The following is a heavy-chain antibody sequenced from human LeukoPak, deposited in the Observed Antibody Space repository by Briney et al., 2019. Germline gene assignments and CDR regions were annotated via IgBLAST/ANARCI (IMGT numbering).Heavy chain of an antibody. V-gene: IGHV3-7*01. CDR2: IKQDGSEK. CDR3: ARVRDKYYFDY. Sequence: GGSLRLSCAASGFTFSSYWMSWVRQAPGKGLEWVANIKQDGSEKYYVDFVKGRITISRDNVKNSLYLQMNSLRAEDTAVYYCARVRDKYYFDYCGQGTLVTVSP. J-gene: IGHJ4*02. CDR1: GFTFSSYW.